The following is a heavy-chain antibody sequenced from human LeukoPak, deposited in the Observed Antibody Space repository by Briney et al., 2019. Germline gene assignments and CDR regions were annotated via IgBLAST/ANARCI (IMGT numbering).Heavy chain of an antibody. V-gene: IGHV4-39*01. CDR3: ARYSGSHYAFDI. CDR1: GGAISSSNYY. D-gene: IGHD1-26*01. Sequence: PSETLSLTCTVSGGAISSSNYYWGWIRQAPGKGLEWIGNIYYSGDTLYNPSLKSRVTISVDTSENQFSLKLSSVTAADTAVYYCARYSGSHYAFDIWGQGTMVTVSS. CDR2: IYYSGDT. J-gene: IGHJ3*02.